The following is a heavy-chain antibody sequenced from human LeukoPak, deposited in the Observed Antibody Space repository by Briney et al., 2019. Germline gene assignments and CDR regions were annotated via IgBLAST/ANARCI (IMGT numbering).Heavy chain of an antibody. Sequence: GGSLRLSCAASGFTFSSYSMNWVRQAPGKGLEWVSSISSSSSYIYYADSVKGRFTISRDNAKNSLYLQMNSLRAEDTAVYYCARDLSGVIAAAGPYDYWGQGTLVTVSS. CDR2: ISSSSSYI. V-gene: IGHV3-21*01. D-gene: IGHD6-13*01. J-gene: IGHJ4*02. CDR1: GFTFSSYS. CDR3: ARDLSGVIAAAGPYDY.